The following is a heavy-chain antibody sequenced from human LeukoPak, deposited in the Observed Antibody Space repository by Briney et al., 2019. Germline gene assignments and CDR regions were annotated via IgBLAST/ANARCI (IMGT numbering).Heavy chain of an antibody. J-gene: IGHJ4*02. Sequence: SETLSLTCTVSGGSISSGDYYWSWIRQPPGKGLEWIGYIYYSGSTYYNPSLKSRVTISVDTSKNQFSLKLSSVTAADTAVYYCARGSYHQRTLDYWGQGTLVTVSS. V-gene: IGHV4-30-4*01. D-gene: IGHD1-14*01. CDR3: ARGSYHQRTLDY. CDR1: GGSISSGDYY. CDR2: IYYSGST.